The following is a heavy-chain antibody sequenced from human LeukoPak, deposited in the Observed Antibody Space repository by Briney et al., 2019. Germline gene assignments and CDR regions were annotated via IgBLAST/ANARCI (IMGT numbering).Heavy chain of an antibody. Sequence: GESLKISCKGSGYIFTNYWIGWVRQMPGKGLEWMGIIYPGDSDTRYSPSFQGQVTISADKSISTAYLQWSSLKASDTAMYCCVRRVYCSTTSCPPPHLDYWGQGTLVTVST. J-gene: IGHJ4*02. V-gene: IGHV5-51*01. CDR1: GYIFTNYW. CDR3: VRRVYCSTTSCPPPHLDY. CDR2: IYPGDSDT. D-gene: IGHD2/OR15-2a*01.